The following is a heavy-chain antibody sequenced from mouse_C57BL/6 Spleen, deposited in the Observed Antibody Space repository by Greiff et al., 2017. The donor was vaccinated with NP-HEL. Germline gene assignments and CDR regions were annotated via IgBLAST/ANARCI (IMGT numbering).Heavy chain of an antibody. Sequence: QVQLQQPGAELVRPGSSVKLSCKASGYTFTSYWMDWVKQRPGQGLEWIGNIYPSDSETHYNQKFKDKATLTVDKSSSTAYMQLSSLTSEDSAVYYCARLDDGYYGRAMDYWGQGTSVTVSS. CDR2: IYPSDSET. D-gene: IGHD2-3*01. CDR3: ARLDDGYYGRAMDY. J-gene: IGHJ4*01. CDR1: GYTFTSYW. V-gene: IGHV1-61*01.